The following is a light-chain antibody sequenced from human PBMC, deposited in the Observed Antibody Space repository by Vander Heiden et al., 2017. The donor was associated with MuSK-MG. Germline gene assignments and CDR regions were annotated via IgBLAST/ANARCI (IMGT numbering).Light chain of an antibody. Sequence: EIVMTPSPASLSVSPGERVTLSCRASQSVSSKLAWYQQRPGQAPRLLIYGASNRASGIPARFSGSGSGTEFTLTISSLQSEDFAVYYCQQYNNWPPPYTFGQGTKLEIK. J-gene: IGKJ2*01. CDR3: QQYNNWPPPYT. V-gene: IGKV3-15*01. CDR1: QSVSSK. CDR2: GAS.